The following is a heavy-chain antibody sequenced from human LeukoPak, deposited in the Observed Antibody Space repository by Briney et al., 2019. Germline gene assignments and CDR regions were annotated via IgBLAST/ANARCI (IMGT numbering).Heavy chain of an antibody. J-gene: IGHJ4*02. CDR2: SYYTGSS. Sequence: PSETLSLTCTVSGGSISSYYWSWIRQPPGKGLEWIGYSYYTGSSNYNPSFRSRVTISVDTSRNQFSLKLSSVTAADTAVYYCARHGLGSDYWGQGTLVTVSS. CDR1: GGSISSYY. CDR3: ARHGLGSDY. V-gene: IGHV4-59*01. D-gene: IGHD2-15*01.